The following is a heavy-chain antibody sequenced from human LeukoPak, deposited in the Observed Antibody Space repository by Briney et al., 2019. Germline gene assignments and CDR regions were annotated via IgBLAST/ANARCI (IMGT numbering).Heavy chain of an antibody. D-gene: IGHD4-17*01. Sequence: PSETLSLTCTVSGGSISSGGYYWSWIRQPPGKGLEWIGYIYHSGSTYYNPSLKSRVAISVDTSKNQFSLKLSSVTAADTAVYYCARAVTTGLDYFDYWGQGILITVSS. CDR3: ARAVTTGLDYFDY. CDR2: IYHSGST. V-gene: IGHV4-30-2*01. CDR1: GGSISSGGYY. J-gene: IGHJ4*02.